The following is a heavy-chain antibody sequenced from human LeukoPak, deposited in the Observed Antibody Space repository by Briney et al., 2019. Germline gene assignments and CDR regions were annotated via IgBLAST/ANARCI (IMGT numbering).Heavy chain of an antibody. Sequence: GGSLRLSCAVSGFTVSSKRMNWVRQSPGKGLEWVSLIYSGGSTYYADSVKGRFTISRDNSKNTLYLQMNSLRAEDTAVYYCARDEPWLGPLGWGQGTLVTVSS. V-gene: IGHV3-53*01. CDR1: GFTVSSKR. J-gene: IGHJ4*02. D-gene: IGHD6-19*01. CDR3: ARDEPWLGPLG. CDR2: IYSGGST.